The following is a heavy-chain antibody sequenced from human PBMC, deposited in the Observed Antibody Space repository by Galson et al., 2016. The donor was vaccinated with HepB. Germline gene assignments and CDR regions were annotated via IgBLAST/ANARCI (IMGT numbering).Heavy chain of an antibody. J-gene: IGHJ4*02. CDR1: GFTFSDYY. Sequence: SLRLSCAASGFTFSDYYMSWIRQAPGKGLEWVSYISGSSGYRNYADTVKGRFTISRDNAKNSLYLQLNSLRAEDTAVYYCARGVDSPLEVHFDYWGQGTLVTVSS. CDR3: ARGVDSPLEVHFDY. V-gene: IGHV3-11*06. D-gene: IGHD5-18*01. CDR2: ISGSSGYR.